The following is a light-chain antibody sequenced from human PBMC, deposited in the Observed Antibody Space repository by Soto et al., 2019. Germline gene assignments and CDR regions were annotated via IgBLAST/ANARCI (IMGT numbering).Light chain of an antibody. Sequence: QSVLTQPASVSGSPGQPITISCPETRREVGGYDYVSWYQQHPGKAPKLMIFEVTNRPSGVSNRFSGSKSGNTASLTISGLRAEDEADYYCSSFRSTSTLPYVFGTGTKLTVL. CDR3: SSFRSTSTLPYV. CDR1: RREVGGYDY. J-gene: IGLJ1*01. CDR2: EVT. V-gene: IGLV2-14*01.